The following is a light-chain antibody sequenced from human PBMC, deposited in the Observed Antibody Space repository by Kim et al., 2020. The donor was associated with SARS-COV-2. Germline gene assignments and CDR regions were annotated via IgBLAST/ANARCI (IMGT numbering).Light chain of an antibody. CDR3: QQYGSSPLT. J-gene: IGKJ4*01. CDR2: GAS. CDR1: QSVSSSY. Sequence: SPGERATLSCRASQSVSSSYLAWYQLKPGQAPRLLIYGASSRATGIPDRFSGSGSGTDFTLTISRLEPEDFAVYYCQQYGSSPLTFGGGTKVDIK. V-gene: IGKV3-20*01.